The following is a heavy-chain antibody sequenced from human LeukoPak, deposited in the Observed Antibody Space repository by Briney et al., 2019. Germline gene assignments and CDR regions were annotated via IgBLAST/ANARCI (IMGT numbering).Heavy chain of an antibody. D-gene: IGHD5-18*01. Sequence: PGGSLRLSCAASGFTFSSYEMNWARQAPGKGLEWVSYISSSSSSIYYADSVEGRFTISRDNAKSSLYLQMNGLRAEDTAVYYCARTRGYSYGYSDYWGQGTLVTVSS. CDR3: ARTRGYSYGYSDY. V-gene: IGHV3-48*03. CDR2: ISSSSSSI. CDR1: GFTFSSYE. J-gene: IGHJ4*02.